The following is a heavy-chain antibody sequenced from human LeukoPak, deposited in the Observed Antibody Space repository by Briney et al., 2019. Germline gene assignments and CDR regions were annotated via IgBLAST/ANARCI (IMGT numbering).Heavy chain of an antibody. CDR2: ISAYNGNT. V-gene: IGHV1-18*03. J-gene: IGHJ4*02. CDR3: ARHGSSSLYYFDC. D-gene: IGHD6-6*01. Sequence: ASVKVSCKASGYTFTNYGISWVRQAPGQGLEWMGWISAYNGNTNFAQKLQGRVSMTTDTSTSTAYMELSSLRSDDMAVYYCARHGSSSLYYFDCWGQGTLVTVSS. CDR1: GYTFTNYG.